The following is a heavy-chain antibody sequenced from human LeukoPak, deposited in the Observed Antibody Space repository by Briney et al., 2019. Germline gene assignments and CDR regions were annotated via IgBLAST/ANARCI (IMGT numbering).Heavy chain of an antibody. V-gene: IGHV7-4-1*02. J-gene: IGHJ4*02. CDR2: INTNIGNP. CDR1: GYTLTELS. Sequence: ASVKVSCKVSGYTLTELSMHWVRQAPGKGLEWMGWINTNIGNPTYAPGFTGRFVFSLDTSVNTAYLEISSLKAEDTAVYYCARVRDAYNPRLRILEYYFDYWGQGTLVTVSS. D-gene: IGHD3-16*01. CDR3: ARVRDAYNPRLRILEYYFDY.